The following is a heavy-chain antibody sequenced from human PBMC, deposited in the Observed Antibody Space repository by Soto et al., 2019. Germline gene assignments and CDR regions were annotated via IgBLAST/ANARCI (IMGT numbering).Heavy chain of an antibody. Sequence: QVQLVQSGAEVMKPGSSVKVSCKASGGTFSSYAISWVRQAPGQGLEWMGGIIPIFGTANYAQKFQGRVTITADESTSTAYMELSSPRSEDTAVYYCARGYCSSTSCHKYGMDVWGQGTTVTVSS. CDR1: GGTFSSYA. J-gene: IGHJ6*02. CDR3: ARGYCSSTSCHKYGMDV. V-gene: IGHV1-69*01. D-gene: IGHD2-2*01. CDR2: IIPIFGTA.